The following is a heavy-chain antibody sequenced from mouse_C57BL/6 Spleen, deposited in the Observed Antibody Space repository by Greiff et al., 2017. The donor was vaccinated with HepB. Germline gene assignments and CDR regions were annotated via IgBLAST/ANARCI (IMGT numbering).Heavy chain of an antibody. J-gene: IGHJ4*01. V-gene: IGHV1-61*01. CDR3: ARRPNCGYAMDY. CDR1: GYTFTSYW. Sequence: QVQLQQPGAELVRPGSSVKLSCKASGYTFTSYWMDWVKQRPGQGLEWIGNIYPSDSETHYNQKFKDKATLTVDKSSSTAYMQLSSLTSEDSAVYYCARRPNCGYAMDYWGQGTSVTVSS. CDR2: IYPSDSET. D-gene: IGHD4-1*01.